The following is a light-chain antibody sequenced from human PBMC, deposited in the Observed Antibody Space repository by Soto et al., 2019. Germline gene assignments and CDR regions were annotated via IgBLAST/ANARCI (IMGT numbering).Light chain of an antibody. J-gene: IGKJ2*01. CDR1: QSISSW. CDR3: QQYSRYSYT. V-gene: IGKV1-5*03. Sequence: DIQMTQSPSTLSASVGDRVTITCRASQSISSWLAWYQQKPGKAPKLLIHKASNLERGVPSRFSGSGSGTEFTLTISSLQPDDFATYYCQQYSRYSYTFGQGTKLEIK. CDR2: KAS.